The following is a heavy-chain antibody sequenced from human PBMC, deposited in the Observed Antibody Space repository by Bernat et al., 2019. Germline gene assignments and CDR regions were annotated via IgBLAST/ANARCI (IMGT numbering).Heavy chain of an antibody. CDR2: ISYDGSNK. V-gene: IGHV3-30*01. J-gene: IGHJ3*02. CDR1: GFTFSSYA. Sequence: QVQLVESGGGVVQPGRSLRLSCAASGFTFSSYAMHWVRQAPGKGLEGVAVISYDGSNKYYADSVKGRFTISRDNSKNTLYLQMNSLRAEDTAVYYCARGTYCSGGSCYGAAGAFDIWGQGTMVTVSS. CDR3: ARGTYCSGGSCYGAAGAFDI. D-gene: IGHD2-15*01.